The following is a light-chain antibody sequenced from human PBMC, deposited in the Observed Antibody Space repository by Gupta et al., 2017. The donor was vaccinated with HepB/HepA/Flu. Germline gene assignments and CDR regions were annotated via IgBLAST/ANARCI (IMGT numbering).Light chain of an antibody. V-gene: IGKV3-15*01. Sequence: EIVMTQSPATLSVSPGERATLSCRASQSVIRNLAWYQHKPGQAPRLLIYGASTRATGVPARFSGSGSGTEFTLTISSRQSEDFAVYYCQQYKNWPPITFGQGTRLDIK. CDR3: QQYKNWPPIT. CDR1: QSVIRN. CDR2: GAS. J-gene: IGKJ5*01.